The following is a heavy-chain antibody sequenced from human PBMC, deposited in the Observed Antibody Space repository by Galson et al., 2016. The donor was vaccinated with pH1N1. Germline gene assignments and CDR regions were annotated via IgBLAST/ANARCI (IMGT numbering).Heavy chain of an antibody. Sequence: SVKVSCKASGYTFTFTGYFIHWVRQAPGQGLEFEWMGRINPYSGYTDFAQHVQGRVTMTRDTSIGTAYMEVSRLTSDDTAIYYCARDVAPPGHYAMDVWGQGTTVTVSS. CDR2: INPYSGYT. CDR1: GYTFTFTGYF. J-gene: IGHJ6*02. V-gene: IGHV1-2*06. CDR3: ARDVAPPGHYAMDV.